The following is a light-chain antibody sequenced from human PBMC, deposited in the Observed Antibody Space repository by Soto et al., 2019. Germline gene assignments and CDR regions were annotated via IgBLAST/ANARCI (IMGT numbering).Light chain of an antibody. Sequence: DIVMAQSPDSLSVSLGERATISCRSSRSVLYSSNNKNYLAWYQQKPGQPPKLLISWASTRESGVPDRLSGSGSETDFTLTISSLQAEDVAVYYCQQYYTTHRLTFGGGTKVEIK. CDR3: QQYYTTHRLT. J-gene: IGKJ4*01. CDR2: WAS. CDR1: RSVLYSSNNKNY. V-gene: IGKV4-1*01.